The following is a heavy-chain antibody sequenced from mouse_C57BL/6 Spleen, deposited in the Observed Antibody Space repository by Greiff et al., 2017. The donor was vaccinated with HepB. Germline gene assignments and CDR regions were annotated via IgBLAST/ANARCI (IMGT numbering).Heavy chain of an antibody. D-gene: IGHD1-1*01. V-gene: IGHV5-17*01. CDR3: ARKDYYGSSYWYFDV. CDR2: ISSGSSTI. J-gene: IGHJ1*03. Sequence: EVQLVESGGGLVKPGGSLKLSCAASGFTFSDYGMHWVRQAPEKGLEWVAYISSGSSTIYYADTVKGRFTISRDNATNTLCLQMTSLRSEDTAMYYCARKDYYGSSYWYFDVWGTGTTVTVAS. CDR1: GFTFSDYG.